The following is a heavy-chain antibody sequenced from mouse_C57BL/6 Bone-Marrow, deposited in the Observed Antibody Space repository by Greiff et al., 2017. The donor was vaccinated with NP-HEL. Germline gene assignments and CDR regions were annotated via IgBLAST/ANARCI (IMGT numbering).Heavy chain of an antibody. Sequence: VQLKESGGGLVQPGGSLKLSCAASGFTFSDYGMAWVRQAPRKGPEWVAFISNLAYSIYYADTVTGRFTISRENAKNTLYLEMSSLRSEDTAMYYCARRGYDGYLDYWGQGTTLTVSS. CDR1: GFTFSDYG. D-gene: IGHD2-3*01. V-gene: IGHV5-15*01. J-gene: IGHJ2*01. CDR2: ISNLAYSI. CDR3: ARRGYDGYLDY.